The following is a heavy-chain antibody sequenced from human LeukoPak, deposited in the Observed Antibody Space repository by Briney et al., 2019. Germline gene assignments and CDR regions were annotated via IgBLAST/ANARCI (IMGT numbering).Heavy chain of an antibody. J-gene: IGHJ4*02. CDR3: AKRGVVIRVILVGFHKEAHYFES. Sequence: GGSLRLSCAVSGITLSNYGMSWVRQAPGKGLEWVAGISDSGGSTNYADSVKGRFTISRDNPKNTLHLQMSSLRAEDTAVYFCAKRGVVIRVILVGFHKEAHYFESWGQGALVTVSS. CDR1: GITLSNYG. D-gene: IGHD3/OR15-3a*01. CDR2: ISDSGGST. V-gene: IGHV3-23*01.